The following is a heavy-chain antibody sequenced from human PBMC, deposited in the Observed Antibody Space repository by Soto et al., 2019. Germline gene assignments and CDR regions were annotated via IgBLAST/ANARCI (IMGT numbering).Heavy chain of an antibody. CDR3: ARTVTTVTTPYYFDY. D-gene: IGHD4-17*01. J-gene: IGHJ4*02. CDR2: VSYDGSNK. Sequence: QVQLVESGGGVVQPGRSPRLSCAASGFTFNNYAMHWVRQAPGKGLEWVAVVSYDGSNKYYADSVKGRFTISRDNSKDTLYLQMNSLRAEDTAVFYCARTVTTVTTPYYFDYWGQGTLVTVSS. CDR1: GFTFNNYA. V-gene: IGHV3-30-3*01.